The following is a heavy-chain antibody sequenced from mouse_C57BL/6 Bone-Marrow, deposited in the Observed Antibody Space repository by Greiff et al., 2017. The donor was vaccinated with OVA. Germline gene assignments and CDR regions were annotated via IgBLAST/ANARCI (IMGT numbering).Heavy chain of an antibody. V-gene: IGHV1-64*01. CDR3: ARRGYYYGSSPYAMDY. CDR2: IHPNSGST. J-gene: IGHJ4*01. CDR1: GYTFTSYW. Sequence: QLQQPGAELVKPGASVKLSCKASGYTFTSYWMHWVKQRPGQGLEWIGMIHPNSGSTNYNEKFKSKATLTVDKSSSTAYMQLSSLTSEDSAVYYCARRGYYYGSSPYAMDYWGQGTSVTVSS. D-gene: IGHD1-1*01.